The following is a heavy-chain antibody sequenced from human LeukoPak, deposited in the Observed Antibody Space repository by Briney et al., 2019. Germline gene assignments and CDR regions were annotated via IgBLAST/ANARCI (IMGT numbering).Heavy chain of an antibody. D-gene: IGHD3-10*01. CDR1: GYTFTGYY. V-gene: IGHV1-2*02. CDR3: ARAQLLLWFGELLPSHAFDI. J-gene: IGHJ3*02. CDR2: INPSSGGT. Sequence: ASVKVSCKASGYTFTGYYMHWVRQAPGQGLEWMGWINPSSGGTNYAQKFQGRVTMTRDTSISTAYMELSRLRSDDTAVYYCARAQLLLWFGELLPSHAFDIWGQGTMVTVSS.